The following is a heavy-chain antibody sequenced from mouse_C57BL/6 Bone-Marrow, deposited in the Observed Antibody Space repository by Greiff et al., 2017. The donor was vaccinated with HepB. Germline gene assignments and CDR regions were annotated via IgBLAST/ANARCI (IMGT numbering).Heavy chain of an antibody. J-gene: IGHJ1*03. V-gene: IGHV5-4*01. CDR2: ISDGGSYT. D-gene: IGHD2-5*01. CDR1: GFTFSSYA. CDR3: ARGGPTIVTTWYFNV. Sequence: EVQRVESGGGLVKPGGSLKLSCADSGFTFSSYAMSWVRQTPEKRLEWVATISDGGSYTYYPDNVKGRFTISRDNAKNNLYLQMSHLKSEDTAMYYCARGGPTIVTTWYFNVWGTGTTVTVSS.